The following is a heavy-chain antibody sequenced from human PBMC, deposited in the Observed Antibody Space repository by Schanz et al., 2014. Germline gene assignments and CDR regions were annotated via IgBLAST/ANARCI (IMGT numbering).Heavy chain of an antibody. CDR1: GFTFSSYS. D-gene: IGHD3-10*01. J-gene: IGHJ6*02. Sequence: EVRLVESGGGLVKPGGSLRLSCAASGFTFSSYSMSWVRQAPGKGLGWVSFISRSSSSIYYADSVKGRFTITRDIAKNSLSLQMNSLRAEDTAVYYCARSGVDVWGQGTTVTVSS. CDR2: ISRSSSSI. V-gene: IGHV3-21*02. CDR3: ARSGVDV.